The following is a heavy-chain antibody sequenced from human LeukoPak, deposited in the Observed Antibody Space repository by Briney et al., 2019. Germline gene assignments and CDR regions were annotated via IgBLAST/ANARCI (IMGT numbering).Heavy chain of an antibody. J-gene: IGHJ4*02. D-gene: IGHD6-13*01. CDR2: ISSSSSYI. CDR1: GFTFISYS. Sequence: GGSLRLSCAASGFTFISYSMNWVRQAPGKGLEWVSSISSSSSYIYYADSVKGRFTISRDNAKNSLYLQMNSLRAEDTAVYYCARSFLSIAAAATDYWGQGTLVTVSS. V-gene: IGHV3-21*01. CDR3: ARSFLSIAAAATDY.